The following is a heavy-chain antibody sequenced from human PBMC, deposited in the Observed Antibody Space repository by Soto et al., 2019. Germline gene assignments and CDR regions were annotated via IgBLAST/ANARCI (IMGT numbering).Heavy chain of an antibody. CDR1: GFTFSSYS. Sequence: PGGSLRLSCAASGFTFSSYSMNWVRQAPGKGLEWVSYISSSSSTIYYADSVKGRFTISRDNAKNSLYLQMNSLRAEDTAVYYCAKQGYGGNPRGLDVWGQGTTVTVPS. D-gene: IGHD4-17*01. V-gene: IGHV3-48*01. CDR3: AKQGYGGNPRGLDV. J-gene: IGHJ6*02. CDR2: ISSSSSTI.